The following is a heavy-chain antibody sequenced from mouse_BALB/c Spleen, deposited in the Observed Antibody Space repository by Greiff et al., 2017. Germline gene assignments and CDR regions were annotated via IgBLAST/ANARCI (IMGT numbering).Heavy chain of an antibody. D-gene: IGHD2-4*01. CDR1: GFTFSSYT. CDR2: ISSGGGNT. V-gene: IGHV5-9*03. J-gene: IGHJ3*01. CDR3: ARSGYDYDPFAY. Sequence: EVKVVESGGGLVKPGGSLKLSCAASGFTFSSYTMSWVRQTPEKRLEWVATISSGGGNTYYPDSVKGRFTISRDNAKNNLYLQMSSLRSEDTALYYCARSGYDYDPFAYWGQGTLVTVSA.